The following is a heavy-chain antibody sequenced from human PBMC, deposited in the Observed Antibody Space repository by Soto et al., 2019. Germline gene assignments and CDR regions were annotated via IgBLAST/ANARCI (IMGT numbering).Heavy chain of an antibody. CDR3: VRHGFWSGPSGNHYYYCGAMDV. D-gene: IGHD3-3*01. CDR1: GFSSSSYA. Sequence: DVQLVETGGGLVQPGGSLRLSCAVSGFSSSSYAMNWVRQAPGKGLEWVSFISSRGTTIYYADSVEGRFTISRDNAQNSLYLQMDSLRDEDTAVYYCVRHGFWSGPSGNHYYYCGAMDVWGQGTTVIVSS. J-gene: IGHJ6*02. V-gene: IGHV3-48*02. CDR2: ISSRGTTI.